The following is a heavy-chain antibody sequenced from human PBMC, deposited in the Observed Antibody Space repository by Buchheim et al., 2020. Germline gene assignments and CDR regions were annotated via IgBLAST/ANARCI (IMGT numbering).Heavy chain of an antibody. CDR2: INCHDGST. CDR1: GYTFTNFY. J-gene: IGHJ6*02. V-gene: IGHV1-46*03. Sequence: QEQLVQSGAEVKKSGASMKVSCKASGYTFTNFYVHWVRQAPGQGLEWMGLINCHDGSTDYAQKFQGRVTLTRDTSTNTVDMEVSSLGFEDTAIYYCSREDYYGMDVWGQGTT. CDR3: SREDYYGMDV.